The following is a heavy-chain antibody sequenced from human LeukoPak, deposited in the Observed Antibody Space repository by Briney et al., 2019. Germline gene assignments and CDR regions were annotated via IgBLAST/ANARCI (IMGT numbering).Heavy chain of an antibody. CDR2: ISYSGST. CDR1: DGSISSSSYY. J-gene: IGHJ6*03. V-gene: IGHV4-39*07. CDR3: ASGGSGSYYYYYYMDV. Sequence: SETLSLTCTVSDGSISSSSYYWGWIRQPPGKGLEWIGSISYSGSTNYNPSLKSRVTMSVDTSKNQFSLKLSSVTAADTAVYYCASGGSGSYYYYYYMDVWGKGTTVTVSS. D-gene: IGHD3-10*01.